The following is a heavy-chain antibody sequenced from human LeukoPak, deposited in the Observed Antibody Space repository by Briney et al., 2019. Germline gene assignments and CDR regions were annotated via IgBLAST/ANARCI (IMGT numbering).Heavy chain of an antibody. D-gene: IGHD3-10*01. CDR1: GYTFTSYG. J-gene: IGHJ6*02. CDR2: ISIYNDNT. Sequence: ASVKVSCKASGYTFTSYGISWVRQAPGQGLEWMGWISIYNDNTDSEQKLQGRVTMTTDTSTSTAYMELRSLRSDDTAVYYCAREVYRDYYYSTGMDVWGQGTTVT. CDR3: AREVYRDYYYSTGMDV. V-gene: IGHV1-18*01.